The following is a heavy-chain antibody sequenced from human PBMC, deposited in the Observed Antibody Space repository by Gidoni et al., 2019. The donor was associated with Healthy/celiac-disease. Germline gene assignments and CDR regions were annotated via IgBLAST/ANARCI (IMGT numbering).Heavy chain of an antibody. D-gene: IGHD1-26*01. J-gene: IGHJ4*02. CDR1: GGSFSGYY. Sequence: QVQLQQWGAGLLKPSETLSLTCAAYGGSFSGYYWGWIRQPPGKGLEWIGEINHSGSTNYNPSLKSRVTISVDTTKNQFSLKLSSVTAADTAVYYCARALSRKRGDGRPWDYWGQGTLVTVSS. V-gene: IGHV4-34*01. CDR2: INHSGST. CDR3: ARALSRKRGDGRPWDY.